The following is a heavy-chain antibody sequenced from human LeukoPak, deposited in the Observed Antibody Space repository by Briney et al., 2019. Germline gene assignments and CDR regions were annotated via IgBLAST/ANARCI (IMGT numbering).Heavy chain of an antibody. D-gene: IGHD3-3*01. J-gene: IGHJ5*02. CDR3: ARHISDFWSGYTYGRSASVNWFDP. V-gene: IGHV4-39*01. CDR2: IYYSGST. Sequence: SETLSLTCTVSGGSISSSSYYWGWIRQPPGKGLEWIGSIYYSGSTYYNPSLKSRVTISVDTSKNQFSLKLSSVTAADTAVYYCARHISDFWSGYTYGRSASVNWFDPWGQETLVTVSS. CDR1: GGSISSSSYY.